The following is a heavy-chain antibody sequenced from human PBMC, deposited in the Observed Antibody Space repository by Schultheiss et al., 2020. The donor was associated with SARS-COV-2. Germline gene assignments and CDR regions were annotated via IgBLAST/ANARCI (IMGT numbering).Heavy chain of an antibody. Sequence: SETLSLTCTVSGGSISSGDYYWSWIRQPPGKGLEWIGYIYYSGSTYYNPSLKSRVTISVDTSKNQFSLKLSSVTAADTAVYYCAKDGGAVAGDYWGQGTLVTVSS. V-gene: IGHV4-30-4*01. D-gene: IGHD6-19*01. CDR3: AKDGGAVAGDY. CDR2: IYYSGST. J-gene: IGHJ4*02. CDR1: GGSISSGDYY.